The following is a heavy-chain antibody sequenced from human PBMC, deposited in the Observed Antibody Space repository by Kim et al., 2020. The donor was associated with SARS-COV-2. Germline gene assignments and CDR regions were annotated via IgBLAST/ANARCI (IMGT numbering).Heavy chain of an antibody. V-gene: IGHV3-23*01. CDR3: ATRYYNGYIDS. D-gene: IGHD3-10*01. Sequence: ASSVAGRFHVSRDNSKTTLYLQMNSLRVEDTAVYYCATRYYNGYIDSWGQGTLVTVSA. J-gene: IGHJ1*01.